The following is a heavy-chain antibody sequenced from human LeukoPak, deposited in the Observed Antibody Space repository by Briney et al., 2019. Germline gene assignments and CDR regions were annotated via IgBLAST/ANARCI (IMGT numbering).Heavy chain of an antibody. J-gene: IGHJ6*04. D-gene: IGHD3-10*02. CDR2: ISSSGSSI. CDR1: GFTFSDYY. Sequence: GGSLRLSCAASGFTFSDYYMSWVRQAPGKGLEWVSYISSSGSSIYYADSVKGRFTISRDNAKNSLYLQMNSRRAEDTAVYYCAELGITMIGGVWGKGTTVTISS. CDR3: AELGITMIGGV. V-gene: IGHV3-11*04.